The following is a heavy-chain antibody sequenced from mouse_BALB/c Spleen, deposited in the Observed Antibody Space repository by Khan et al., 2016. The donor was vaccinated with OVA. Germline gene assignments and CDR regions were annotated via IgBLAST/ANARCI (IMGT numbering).Heavy chain of an antibody. V-gene: IGHV1-87*01. CDR1: GYTFTSYW. J-gene: IGHJ2*01. CDR3: ASYRYDYFDY. CDR2: IYPGDGDT. D-gene: IGHD2-14*01. Sequence: QVQLQQPGAELARPGASVKLSCKSSGYTFTSYWMQWVKQRPGQGLEWIGAIYPGDGDTRYTQKFKGKATLTADKSSSTAYMQLSSLASEDSAVYYCASYRYDYFDYWGQDTTLTVAS.